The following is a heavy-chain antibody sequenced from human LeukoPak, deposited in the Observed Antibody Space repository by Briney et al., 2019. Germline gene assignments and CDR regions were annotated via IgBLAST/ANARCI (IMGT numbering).Heavy chain of an antibody. CDR1: GFTFSSYD. V-gene: IGHV3-23*01. Sequence: GGSLRLSCAASGFTFSSYDMSWVRQAPGKGLEGGAGISGSSVSTFYADSVKGGFTISRDNSKNTLCLQMNSLRAEDTAVYYCANGSEPYYYYHMDVWGKGTTVSVSS. D-gene: IGHD1-26*01. J-gene: IGHJ6*03. CDR2: ISGSSVST. CDR3: ANGSEPYYYYHMDV.